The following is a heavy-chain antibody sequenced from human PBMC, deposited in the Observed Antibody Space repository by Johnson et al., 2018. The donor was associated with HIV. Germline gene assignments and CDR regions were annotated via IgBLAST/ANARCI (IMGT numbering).Heavy chain of an antibody. CDR1: GFTFSSYG. Sequence: VQLVESGGGVAQPGRSLRLSCAASGFTFSSYGMHWVRQAPGKGLEWVAFIRHDGSTKYYADSVKGRFTISRDNSKNPMFVQMNSLRAEDTAGYFCAKGDPDERRNPVGAWGRTGDGFDIWSQGTMVTVFS. D-gene: IGHD5-24*01. CDR2: IRHDGSTK. V-gene: IGHV3-33*03. J-gene: IGHJ3*02. CDR3: AKGDPDERRNPVGAWGRTGDGFDI.